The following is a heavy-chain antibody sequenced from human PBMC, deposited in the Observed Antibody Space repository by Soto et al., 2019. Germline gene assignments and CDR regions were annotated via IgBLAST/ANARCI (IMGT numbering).Heavy chain of an antibody. CDR3: ARGGIGSQSYAFDI. CDR2: IIPKFSTS. D-gene: IGHD1-26*01. CDR1: GGTFNNYA. J-gene: IGHJ3*02. V-gene: IGHV1-69*01. Sequence: QVQLVQYGAELKKPGSSVRVSCKASGGTFNNYAVHWVRQAPGQGLEWMGGIIPKFSTSSSAQKFQGRVTMNVDGSTNTAYMELISLRSEDTALYYCARGGIGSQSYAFDIWGQGTAVTVSS.